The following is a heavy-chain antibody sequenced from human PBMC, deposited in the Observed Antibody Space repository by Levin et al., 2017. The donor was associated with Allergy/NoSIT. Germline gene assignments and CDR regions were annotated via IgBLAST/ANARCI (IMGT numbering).Heavy chain of an antibody. Sequence: PGGSLRLSCAASGFTFSSYAMHWVRQAPGKGLEWVAVISYDGSNKYYADSVKGRFTISRDNSKNTLYLQMNSLRAEDTAVYDCARSGRDGYKILSAGYWGQGTLVTVSS. CDR1: GFTFSSYA. J-gene: IGHJ4*02. V-gene: IGHV3-30-3*01. CDR2: ISYDGSNK. D-gene: IGHD5-24*01. CDR3: ARSGRDGYKILSAGY.